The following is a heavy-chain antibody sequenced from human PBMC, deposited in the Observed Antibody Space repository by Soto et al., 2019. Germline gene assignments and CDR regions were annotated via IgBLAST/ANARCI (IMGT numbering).Heavy chain of an antibody. CDR2: IYFSGST. J-gene: IGHJ6*02. CDR3: AGDEGGSYNYYYYYGMDV. V-gene: IGHV4-61*01. D-gene: IGHD1-26*01. Sequence: KTSETLSLTCTVSGGSVSSGSYYWSWIRQPPGKGLEWIGYIYFSGSTNYNPSLKSRVTISVDTSKNQFSLKLSSVTAADTAVYYCAGDEGGSYNYYYYYGMDVWGQGTTVTVSS. CDR1: GGSVSSGSYY.